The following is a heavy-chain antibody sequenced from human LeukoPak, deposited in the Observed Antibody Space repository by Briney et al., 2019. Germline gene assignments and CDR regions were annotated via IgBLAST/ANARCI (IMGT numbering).Heavy chain of an antibody. CDR1: GYIFTNNW. J-gene: IGHJ4*02. D-gene: IGHD3-10*01. V-gene: IGHV5-51*01. CDR2: IYPGDSDT. Sequence: CKGSGYIFTNNWIGWVRQMPGKGLEWMGIIYPGDSDTRYSPSFEGQVTISVDKSISTAYLQWSSLKASDTAMYYCARQTRDGSGSRGYSFDFWGQGTLVTVSS. CDR3: ARQTRDGSGSRGYSFDF.